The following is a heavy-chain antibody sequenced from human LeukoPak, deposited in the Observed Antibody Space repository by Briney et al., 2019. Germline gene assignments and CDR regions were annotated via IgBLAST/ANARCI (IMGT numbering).Heavy chain of an antibody. CDR2: FYSDGGRT. J-gene: IGHJ3*02. CDR3: ARSGRGGAFDI. V-gene: IGHV3-74*01. Sequence: PGRSLRLSCAASGFTFSSYSMHWVRQAPGKGLVWVARFYSDGGRTNYADSVKGRFTISGDNAKNTQYLQMSSLRAEDTAVYYCARSGRGGAFDIWGQGTMVTVSS. D-gene: IGHD1-26*01. CDR1: GFTFSSYS.